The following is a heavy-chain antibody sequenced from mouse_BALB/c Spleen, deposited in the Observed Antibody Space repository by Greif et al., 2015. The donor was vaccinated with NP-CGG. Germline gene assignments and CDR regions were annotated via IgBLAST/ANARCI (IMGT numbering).Heavy chain of an antibody. J-gene: IGHJ2*01. V-gene: IGHV1S81*02. D-gene: IGHD1-2*01. CDR1: GYTFISYY. CDR3: TRRRRRDFDF. CDR2: INPSNGGA. Sequence: QVQLKESGAELVKPGASVKLSCKASGYTFISYYMYWVKQRPGQGLEWIGEINPSNGGANLNEKFKSKATLTVDKSSSTAYMQLSSLTSEDSAVYFCTRRRRRDFDFWGQGTTLTVSS.